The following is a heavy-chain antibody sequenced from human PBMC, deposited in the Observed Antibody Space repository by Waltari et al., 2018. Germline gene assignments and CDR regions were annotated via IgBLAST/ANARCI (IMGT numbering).Heavy chain of an antibody. V-gene: IGHV3-48*04. CDR3: AGDYETYYYYYMDV. Sequence: EVQLVESGGGLVQPGGSLRLSCAASGFTFSSYSMNWVRQAPGKGLEWVSYISSSSSTIYYADSVKGRFTISRDNAKNSLYLQMNSLRAEDTAVYYCAGDYETYYYYYMDVWGKGTTVTISS. CDR2: ISSSSSTI. CDR1: GFTFSSYS. J-gene: IGHJ6*03. D-gene: IGHD3-16*01.